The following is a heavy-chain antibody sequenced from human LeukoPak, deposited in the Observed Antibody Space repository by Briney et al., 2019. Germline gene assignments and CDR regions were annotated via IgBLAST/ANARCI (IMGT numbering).Heavy chain of an antibody. D-gene: IGHD5-12*01. CDR2: INPNSGGT. J-gene: IGHJ4*02. CDR3: ARDPWATYSDYDSSY. CDR1: GYSFTGYY. Sequence: ASVKVFCKASGYSFTGYYMHWVRQAPGQGLEWMGWINPNSGGTKYAQKFQGRVTMTRDTSISTAYMELRRLRSDDTAVYYCARDPWATYSDYDSSYWGQGTLVTVSS. V-gene: IGHV1-2*02.